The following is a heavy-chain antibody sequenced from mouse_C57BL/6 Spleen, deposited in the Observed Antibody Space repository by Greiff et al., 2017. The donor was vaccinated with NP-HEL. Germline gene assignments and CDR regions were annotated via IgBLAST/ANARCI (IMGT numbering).Heavy chain of an antibody. J-gene: IGHJ4*01. V-gene: IGHV1-4*01. D-gene: IGHD3-3*01. CDR2: INPSSGYT. Sequence: VQLQQSGADLARPGASVKMSCKASGYTFTSYTMHWVKQRPGQGLEWIGYINPSSGYTKYNQKFKDKATLTADKSSSTAYMQLSSLTSEDSAVYYCARGGLFYAMDYWGQGTSVTVSS. CDR3: ARGGLFYAMDY. CDR1: GYTFTSYT.